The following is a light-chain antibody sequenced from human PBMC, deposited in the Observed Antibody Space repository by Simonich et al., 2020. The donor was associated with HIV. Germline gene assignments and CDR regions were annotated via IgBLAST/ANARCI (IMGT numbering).Light chain of an antibody. CDR1: QSLLHSNGYNY. V-gene: IGKV2-28*01. CDR3: MQALQTPPT. J-gene: IGKJ1*01. Sequence: DIVMTQSPLSLPVTPGEPASISCRSSQSLLHSNGYNYLDWYLQKPGQSPQLLISLGSYRASGVPDRFRGIGSGTDFTLKISRVEAEDVGVYYCMQALQTPPTFGQGTKVEMK. CDR2: LGS.